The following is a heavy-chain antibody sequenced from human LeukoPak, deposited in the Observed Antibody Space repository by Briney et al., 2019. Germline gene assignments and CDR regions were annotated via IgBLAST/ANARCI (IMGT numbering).Heavy chain of an antibody. V-gene: IGHV1-8*03. CDR1: GYTLTSYD. CDR2: MNPNSGNT. D-gene: IGHD6-13*01. Sequence: ASVKVSCKASGYTLTSYDINWVRQATGQGLEWMGWMNPNSGNTGYAQKFQGRVTITRNTFISTAYMELSSLRSEDTAVYYCARGGYSSSWYPANFDYWGQGTLVTVSS. J-gene: IGHJ4*02. CDR3: ARGGYSSSWYPANFDY.